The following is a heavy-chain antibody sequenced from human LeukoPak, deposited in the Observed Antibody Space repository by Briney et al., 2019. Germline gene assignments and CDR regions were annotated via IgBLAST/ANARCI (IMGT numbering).Heavy chain of an antibody. D-gene: IGHD2-2*01. Sequence: GASVKVSCKASGYTFTSYGISWVRQAPGQGLEWMGWISAYNGNTNYAQKLQGRVTMTTDTSTSTAYMELRSLRSDDTAVYYCARDWLGYCSSTSCYGTNWFDPWGQGTLVTVFS. V-gene: IGHV1-18*01. CDR1: GYTFTSYG. J-gene: IGHJ5*02. CDR2: ISAYNGNT. CDR3: ARDWLGYCSSTSCYGTNWFDP.